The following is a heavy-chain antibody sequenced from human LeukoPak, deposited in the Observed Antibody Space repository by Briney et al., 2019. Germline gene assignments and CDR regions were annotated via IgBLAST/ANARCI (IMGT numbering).Heavy chain of an antibody. CDR3: ATDHSMADTAWWFDP. D-gene: IGHD5-24*01. Sequence: ASVKVSCNASGYTITNNYMHWVRQAPGQGLEWMGVINPSGTGTSYAQKFQGRVTMTRDTSTSTLYMELSSLRSEDTAFYYCATDHSMADTAWWFDPWGQGTLVTVSS. J-gene: IGHJ5*02. CDR2: INPSGTGT. CDR1: GYTITNNY. V-gene: IGHV1-46*01.